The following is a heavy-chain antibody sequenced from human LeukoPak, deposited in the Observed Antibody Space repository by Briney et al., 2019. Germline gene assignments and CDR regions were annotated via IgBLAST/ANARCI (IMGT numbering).Heavy chain of an antibody. CDR3: ARVHTAMKFDY. CDR1: GDSFSSSSYS. D-gene: IGHD5-18*01. V-gene: IGHV4-30-4*07. J-gene: IGHJ4*01. Sequence: SETLSLTCAVSGDSFSSSSYSWSWIRQPPGKVLEWIGYMYYSGSAYSNPSFTSRVAISVDTSKNQFSLKLTSVTAADTAVYYCARVHTAMKFDYWGQEPWSPSPQ. CDR2: MYYSGSA.